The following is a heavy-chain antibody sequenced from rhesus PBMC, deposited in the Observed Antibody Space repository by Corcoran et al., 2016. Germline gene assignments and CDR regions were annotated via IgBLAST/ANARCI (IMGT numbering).Heavy chain of an antibody. J-gene: IGHJ5-1*01. Sequence: QLQLQESGPGLVKPSETLSVTCAVSGASLSGAYWSWIRQAPGKGLEWIGYIHGSRAYTAYHPSLKSRVTLSVATSKKQGSLDLRSVPAADTAVYSCASDYGLIWGPGVLVTVSS. D-gene: IGHD3-9*01. CDR2: IHGSRAYT. CDR3: ASDYGLI. CDR1: GASLSGAY. V-gene: IGHV4-169*02.